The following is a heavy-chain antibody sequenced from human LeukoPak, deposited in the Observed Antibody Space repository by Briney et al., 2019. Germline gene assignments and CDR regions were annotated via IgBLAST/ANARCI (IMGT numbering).Heavy chain of an antibody. J-gene: IGHJ4*02. CDR3: AKDMRRAQYLAVGY. CDR1: GFTFDDYA. V-gene: IGHV3-9*01. CDR2: ISWNSRSI. Sequence: PGRSLRLSCAASGFTFDDYAMHWVRQAPGKGLECVSGISWNSRSIGYADSVKGRFITSRDNAKNSLYLQMNSVRVEDTALYYCAKDMRRAQYLAVGYWGPGTLVTVSS. D-gene: IGHD2-2*01.